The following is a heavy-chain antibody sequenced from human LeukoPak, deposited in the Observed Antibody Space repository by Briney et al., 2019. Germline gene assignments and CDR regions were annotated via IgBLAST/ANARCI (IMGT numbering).Heavy chain of an antibody. CDR2: MYHSGTT. CDR3: VRGYYYDSSGYWVRAFDI. D-gene: IGHD3-22*01. J-gene: IGHJ3*02. V-gene: IGHV4-30-2*01. CDR1: GGSISSGGYS. Sequence: PSETLSLTCAVSGGSISSGGYSWSWIRQPPGKGLEWIGYMYHSGTTHYNPSLKSRVTISVDRSKNQFSLKLSSVTAAATAVYYCVRGYYYDSSGYWVRAFDIWGQGTMVTVSS.